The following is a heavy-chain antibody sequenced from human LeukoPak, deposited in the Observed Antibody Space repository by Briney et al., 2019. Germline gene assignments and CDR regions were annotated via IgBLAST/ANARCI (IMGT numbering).Heavy chain of an antibody. CDR2: FYSGDTT. J-gene: IGHJ4*02. Sequence: GGSLRLSCAASGFTVSSTYMSWVRQAPGKGLEWVSVFYSGDTTYYANSVKGRFTISRDNSKNMLYLQMNSLRAEDTAVYYCASFLEWLWQGDYWGQGTLVTVSS. V-gene: IGHV3-66*01. CDR1: GFTVSSTY. CDR3: ASFLEWLWQGDY. D-gene: IGHD3-3*01.